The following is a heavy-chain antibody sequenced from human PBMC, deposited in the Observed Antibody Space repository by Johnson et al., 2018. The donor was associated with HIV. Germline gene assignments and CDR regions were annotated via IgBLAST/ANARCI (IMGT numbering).Heavy chain of an antibody. CDR3: AKSPAKDHGGNSGAFDI. V-gene: IGHV3-48*04. CDR2: ISSSGSTI. CDR1: GFTFSSYA. Sequence: VQLVESGGGLVQPGGSLRLSCAASGFTFSSYAMSWVRQAPGKGLEWVSAISSSGSTIYYADSVKGRFTISRDNAKNSLYLQMNSLRAEDTAVYYCAKSPAKDHGGNSGAFDIWGQGTMVTVSS. D-gene: IGHD4-23*01. J-gene: IGHJ3*02.